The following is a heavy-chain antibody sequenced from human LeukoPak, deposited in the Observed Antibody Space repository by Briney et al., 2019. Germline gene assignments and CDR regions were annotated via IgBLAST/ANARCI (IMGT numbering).Heavy chain of an antibody. D-gene: IGHD3-10*01. CDR3: ARQTMVSRQPDY. CDR2: ISWNSGSI. J-gene: IGHJ4*02. Sequence: PGRSLRLSCAASGFTFDDYAMHWVRQAPGKGLEWVSGISWNSGSIGYADSVKGRFTISRDNAKNSLYLQMNSLRAEDTALYYCARQTMVSRQPDYWGQGTLVTVSS. CDR1: GFTFDDYA. V-gene: IGHV3-9*01.